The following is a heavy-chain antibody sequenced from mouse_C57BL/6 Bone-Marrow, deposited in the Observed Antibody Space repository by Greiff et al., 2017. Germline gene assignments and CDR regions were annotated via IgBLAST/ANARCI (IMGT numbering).Heavy chain of an antibody. CDR1: GFSLTSYG. D-gene: IGHD6-5*01. CDR2: IWSGGST. J-gene: IGHJ4*01. Sequence: QVQLQQSGPGLVPPSQSLSITCTVSGFSLTSYGVHWVRQSPGKGLEWLGVIWSGGSTDYNAAFISRLSISKDNSTSQVFFKMNSLQADDTAIYYCASYALYAMDYWGQGTSVTVSS. CDR3: ASYALYAMDY. V-gene: IGHV2-2*01.